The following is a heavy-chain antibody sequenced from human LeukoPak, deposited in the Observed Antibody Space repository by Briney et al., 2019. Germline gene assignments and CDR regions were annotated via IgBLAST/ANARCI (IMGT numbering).Heavy chain of an antibody. J-gene: IGHJ6*03. CDR3: ARDSSGYWNYYYMDV. D-gene: IGHD3-22*01. CDR1: GDAVYY. Sequence: PSETLSLTCTVSGDAVYYWNWIRQPAGKGLEWIGRIYNNESTWSNPSLKSRVTMSVDTSKNQFSLKLSSVTAADTAVYYCARDSSGYWNYYYMDVWGKGTTVTIS. V-gene: IGHV4-4*07. CDR2: IYNNEST.